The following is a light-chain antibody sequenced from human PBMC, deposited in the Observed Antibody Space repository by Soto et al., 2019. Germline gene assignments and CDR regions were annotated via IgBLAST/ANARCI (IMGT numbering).Light chain of an antibody. V-gene: IGKV1-12*01. J-gene: IGKJ4*01. Sequence: DIQMTQSPSSVSASVGDRVTITCRASQGISIWLAWYQQKPGKAPKLLIYAASTLQSGVPSRFSGSGSGTDFSLTIRSLQPEDFATYYCQQANSFLGELTFGGGTKVEIK. CDR3: QQANSFLGELT. CDR2: AAS. CDR1: QGISIW.